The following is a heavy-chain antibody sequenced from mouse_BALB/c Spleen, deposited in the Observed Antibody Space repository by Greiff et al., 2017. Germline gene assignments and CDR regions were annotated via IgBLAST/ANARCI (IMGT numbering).Heavy chain of an antibody. CDR3: ARSGHTTATGYAMDY. D-gene: IGHD1-2*01. CDR1: GYAFSSYW. V-gene: IGHV1-80*01. Sequence: QVQLKESGAELVRPGSSVKISCKASGYAFSSYWMNWVKQRPGQGLEWIGQIYPGDGDTNYNGKFKGKATLTADKSSSTAYMQLSSLTSEDSAVYFCARSGHTTATGYAMDYWGQGTSVTVSS. CDR2: IYPGDGDT. J-gene: IGHJ4*01.